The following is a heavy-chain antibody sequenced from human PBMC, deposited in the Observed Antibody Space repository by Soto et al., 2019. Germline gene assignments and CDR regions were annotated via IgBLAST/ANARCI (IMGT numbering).Heavy chain of an antibody. Sequence: PSETLSLTFTVSGGSISSYYWSWIRQPPGKELEYIGYIYYSGSTNYNPSLKSRVTISDDTSTNQFFLTLNSVTAADTAVYYCARVYYGSGSYYISTLNGMDVWGQGTTVTVSS. D-gene: IGHD3-10*01. CDR1: GGSISSYY. CDR3: ARVYYGSGSYYISTLNGMDV. CDR2: IYYSGST. J-gene: IGHJ6*02. V-gene: IGHV4-59*08.